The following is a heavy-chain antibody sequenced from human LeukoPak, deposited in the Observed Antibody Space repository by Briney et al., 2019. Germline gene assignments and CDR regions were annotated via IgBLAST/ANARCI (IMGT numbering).Heavy chain of an antibody. CDR3: ARAPSEIGGYYLEYFRH. V-gene: IGHV3-74*01. J-gene: IGHJ1*01. D-gene: IGHD3-22*01. CDR1: GFTFSTYW. Sequence: GGSLRLSCAASGFTFSTYWMHWVRQAPGKGLVWVSRIKSDGSTNYADSVKGRFTISRDNAKNTVSLQMNSLRPEDTGVYYCARAPSEIGGYYLEYFRHWGQGTLVTVSS. CDR2: IKSDGST.